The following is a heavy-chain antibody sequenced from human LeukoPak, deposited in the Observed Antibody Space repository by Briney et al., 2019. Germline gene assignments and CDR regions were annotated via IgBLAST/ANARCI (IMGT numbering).Heavy chain of an antibody. J-gene: IGHJ4*02. V-gene: IGHV4-38-2*02. CDR3: ARDVGSGSYFD. CDR2: IHHSGST. CDR1: GYSISSGYY. D-gene: IGHD3-10*01. Sequence: PSETLSLTCAVSGYSISSGYYWGWIRPPPGKGLEWIGSIHHSGSTFYNPSLKSRVTISVDTSKNQFSLKLSSVTAADTAVYYCARDVGSGSYFDWGQGTLVTVSS.